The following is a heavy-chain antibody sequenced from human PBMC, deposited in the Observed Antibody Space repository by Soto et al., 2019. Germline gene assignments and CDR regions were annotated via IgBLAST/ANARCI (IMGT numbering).Heavy chain of an antibody. J-gene: IGHJ5*02. V-gene: IGHV3-30-3*01. CDR2: ISYDGSNK. CDR3: ASAAGSLDTNGFDP. Sequence: GGSLRLSCAASGFTFSSYAMHWVRQAPGKGLEWVAVISYDGSNKYYADSVKGRFTISRDNSKNTLYLQMNSLRSEDTAVYYCASAAGSLDTNGFDPWGQGTLVTVSS. D-gene: IGHD6-13*01. CDR1: GFTFSSYA.